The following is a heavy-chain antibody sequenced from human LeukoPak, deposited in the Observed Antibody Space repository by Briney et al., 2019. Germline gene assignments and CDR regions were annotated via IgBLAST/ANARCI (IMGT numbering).Heavy chain of an antibody. Sequence: SQTLSLTCTVSGGSISSGGYYWSWIRQPPGKGLEWIGEINHSGSTNYNPSLKSRVTISVDTSKNQFSLKLSSVTAADTAVYYCARADYYSVDYWGQGTLVTVSS. D-gene: IGHD2-21*01. J-gene: IGHJ4*02. CDR3: ARADYYSVDY. V-gene: IGHV4-30-2*01. CDR2: INHSGST. CDR1: GGSISSGGYY.